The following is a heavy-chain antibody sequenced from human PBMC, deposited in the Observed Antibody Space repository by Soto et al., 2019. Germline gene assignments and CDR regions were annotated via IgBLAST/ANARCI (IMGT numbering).Heavy chain of an antibody. CDR1: GGTFSSYT. D-gene: IGHD1-26*01. CDR3: ARSGKNDAFDI. V-gene: IGHV1-69*02. CDR2: IIPILGIA. Sequence: QVQLVQSGAEVKKPGSSVKVSCKASGGTFSSYTISWVRQAPGQGLEWMGRIIPILGIANYAQKFQGRVTITADKSTSKAYMELIIRRAEDTAVYYCARSGKNDAFDIWGQGTMVTVSS. J-gene: IGHJ3*02.